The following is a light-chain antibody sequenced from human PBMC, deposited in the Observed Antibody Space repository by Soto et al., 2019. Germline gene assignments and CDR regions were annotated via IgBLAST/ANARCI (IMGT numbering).Light chain of an antibody. CDR1: ETIRGL. Sequence: EVVLTQSPVPLSLTPGGRATLPCRASETIRGLLAWYQQRPGQPPRLLIYNTSNRATGTPARFSGSGSGTDFTLTISGLEPADLGVYYCXXRHNWPITFGQGTRLEIK. CDR2: NTS. V-gene: IGKV3-11*01. J-gene: IGKJ5*01. CDR3: XXRHNWPIT.